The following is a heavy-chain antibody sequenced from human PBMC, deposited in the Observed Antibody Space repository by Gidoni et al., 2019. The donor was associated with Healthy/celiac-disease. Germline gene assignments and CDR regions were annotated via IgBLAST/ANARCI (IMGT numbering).Heavy chain of an antibody. Sequence: QVQLQESGPGLVKPSQTLSLTCTVSGGSISSGGYYWSWIRQHPGKGLEWIGYISYNGRPYHNPSLKSRVTISVDTSKNHFSLKLSSVTAADTAVYYCARHVGGAVGIRPMDVWGQGTTVTVSS. CDR3: ARHVGGAVGIRPMDV. CDR2: ISYNGRP. J-gene: IGHJ6*02. CDR1: GGSISSGGYY. V-gene: IGHV4-31*03. D-gene: IGHD6-19*01.